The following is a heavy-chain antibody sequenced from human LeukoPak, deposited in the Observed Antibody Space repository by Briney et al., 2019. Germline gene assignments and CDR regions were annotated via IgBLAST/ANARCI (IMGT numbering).Heavy chain of an antibody. D-gene: IGHD3-16*01. CDR1: GFTFSSYS. J-gene: IGHJ4*02. V-gene: IGHV3-21*01. CDR2: ISSSSSYI. Sequence: GGSLRLSCAASGFTFSSYSMNWVRQAPGNGLEWVSSISSSSSYIYYADSVKGRFTISRDNAKNSLYLQMNSLRAEDTAVYYCARSAVTTFGDYWGQGTLVTVSS. CDR3: ARSAVTTFGDY.